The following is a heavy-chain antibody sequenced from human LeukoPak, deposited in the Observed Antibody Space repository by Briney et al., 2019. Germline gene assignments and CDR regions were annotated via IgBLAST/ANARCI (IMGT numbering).Heavy chain of an antibody. V-gene: IGHV3-33*06. J-gene: IGHJ4*02. Sequence: PGRSLRLSCAASGFTFSSYGMHWVRQAPGKGLEWVAVIWYDGSNKYYADSVKGRFTISRDNSKNTLYLQMNSLTAEDTAVYYCAKDFSRALISGWRFDYWGQGTLVTVSS. CDR2: IWYDGSNK. CDR1: GFTFSSYG. CDR3: AKDFSRALISGWRFDY. D-gene: IGHD6-19*01.